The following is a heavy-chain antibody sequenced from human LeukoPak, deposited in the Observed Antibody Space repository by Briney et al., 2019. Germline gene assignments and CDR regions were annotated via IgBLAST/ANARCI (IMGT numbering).Heavy chain of an antibody. CDR2: IYSGGST. Sequence: PGGSLRLSCAASGFTVSTNYMSWVRQAPGKGLEWVSDIYSGGSTYYADSVKGRFTISRDNSKSTLYLQMNSLRDEDTAVYYCAKGTETKKAVQHWGQGTLVTVSS. V-gene: IGHV3-53*01. CDR1: GFTVSTNY. D-gene: IGHD4-17*01. CDR3: AKGTETKKAVQH. J-gene: IGHJ1*01.